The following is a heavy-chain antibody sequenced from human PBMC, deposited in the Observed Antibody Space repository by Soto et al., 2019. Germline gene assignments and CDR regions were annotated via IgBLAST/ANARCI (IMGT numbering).Heavy chain of an antibody. J-gene: IGHJ4*02. CDR1: GFSFSNYW. Sequence: GGSLRLSCAASGFSFSNYWMHWVRQAPGKGLVWVSRIKGDGSETNYADSVKGRFTISRDNAKNTLYLQMNSLRAEDTAVYYCAKDLHIAATDYWGQGALVTVP. CDR3: AKDLHIAATDY. D-gene: IGHD6-13*01. V-gene: IGHV3-74*01. CDR2: IKGDGSET.